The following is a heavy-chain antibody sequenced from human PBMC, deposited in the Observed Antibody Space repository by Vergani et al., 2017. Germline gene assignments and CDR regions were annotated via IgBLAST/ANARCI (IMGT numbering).Heavy chain of an antibody. Sequence: EVQLVESGGGLVQPGGSLRLSCAASGFIFSSYSMNWVRQAPGKGLEWVSYISGSSSTIYYADSVKGRFTISRDNAKNTLYLQMNSLRAEDTAVYYCVACSSTSCYAPMDVWGKGTTVTVSS. V-gene: IGHV3-48*01. J-gene: IGHJ6*03. CDR1: GFIFSSYS. D-gene: IGHD2-2*01. CDR3: VACSSTSCYAPMDV. CDR2: ISGSSSTI.